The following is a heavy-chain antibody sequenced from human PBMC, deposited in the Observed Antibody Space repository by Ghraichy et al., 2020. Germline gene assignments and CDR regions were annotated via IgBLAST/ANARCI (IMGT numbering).Heavy chain of an antibody. V-gene: IGHV1-18*04. J-gene: IGHJ4*02. CDR3: ARVDTMIVVAPPSFDY. CDR2: ISAYNGNT. CDR1: GYTFTSYG. D-gene: IGHD3-22*01. Sequence: VKVSCKASGYTFTSYGISWVRQAPGQGLEWMGWISAYNGNTNYAQKLQGRVTMTTDTSTSTAYMELRSLRSGDTAVYYCARVDTMIVVAPPSFDYWGQGTLVTVSS.